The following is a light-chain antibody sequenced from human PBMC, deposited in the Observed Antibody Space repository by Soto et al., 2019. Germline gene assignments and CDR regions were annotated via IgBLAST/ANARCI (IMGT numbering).Light chain of an antibody. V-gene: IGKV1-27*01. CDR1: QGISSY. CDR2: AAS. Sequence: DIQMTQSPSSLSASVGARVTITCRASQGISSYLAWFQQKPGKVPKLLIYAASTLQSGVPSRFSGSGSGTDFTLTISSLQPEDVATYYCQKYNSAPWTFGQGTMVDI. J-gene: IGKJ1*01. CDR3: QKYNSAPWT.